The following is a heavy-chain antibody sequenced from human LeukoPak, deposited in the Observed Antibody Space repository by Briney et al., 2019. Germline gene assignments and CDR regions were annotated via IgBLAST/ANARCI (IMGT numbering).Heavy chain of an antibody. J-gene: IGHJ3*02. CDR2: IYPGDSDT. D-gene: IGHD2-2*02. V-gene: IGHV5-51*01. CDR1: GYSFTSYW. Sequence: GESLQISCQGSGYSFTSYWIGWVRQMPGKGLEWMGIIYPGDSDTRYSPSFQGQVTISADKSISTAYLQWSSLKASDTAMYYCARGSCSSTSCYTAFDIWGQGTMVTVSS. CDR3: ARGSCSSTSCYTAFDI.